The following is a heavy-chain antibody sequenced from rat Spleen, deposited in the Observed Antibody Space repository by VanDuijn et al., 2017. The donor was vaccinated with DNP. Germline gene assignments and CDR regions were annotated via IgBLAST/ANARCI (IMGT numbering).Heavy chain of an antibody. Sequence: EVQLQESGPGLVKPSQSLSLTCSVTGYSITSNYWDWIRKFPGNKMEWIGHINFSGSTNYNPSLKSRISITRDTSNNQFFLQLNSVTAEDTATYYCARGIIRFDYWGQGVMVTVSS. J-gene: IGHJ2*01. V-gene: IGHV3-1*01. CDR1: GYSITSNY. D-gene: IGHD1-6*01. CDR2: INFSGST. CDR3: ARGIIRFDY.